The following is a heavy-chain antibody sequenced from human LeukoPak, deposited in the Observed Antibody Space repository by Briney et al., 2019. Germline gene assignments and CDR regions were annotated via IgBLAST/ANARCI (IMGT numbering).Heavy chain of an antibody. D-gene: IGHD6-19*01. CDR1: GFTFSSYA. CDR2: ISKSGDST. J-gene: IGHJ4*02. CDR3: AKLSGWTGWFFDY. Sequence: GGSLRLSCAASGFTFSSYAISWVRQAPGKGLEWVSAISKSGDSTYYADSVKGRFTISRDNSKNTIYLQMNSLRVEDTAVHYCAKLSGWTGWFFDYWGQGTVVTVSS. V-gene: IGHV3-23*01.